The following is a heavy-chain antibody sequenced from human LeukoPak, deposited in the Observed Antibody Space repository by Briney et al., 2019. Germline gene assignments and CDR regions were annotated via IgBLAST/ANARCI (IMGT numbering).Heavy chain of an antibody. Sequence: GGSLRLSCAASGFTFSSYEMHWVRQAPGKGLEWVSYISSSGSTIYYADSVKGRFTISRDNAKDSLYLQMNSLRAEDTAVYYCARPRGCSNICNNFDYWGQGTLVTVSS. CDR3: ARPRGCSNICNNFDY. CDR2: ISSSGSTI. V-gene: IGHV3-48*03. D-gene: IGHD2-2*01. J-gene: IGHJ4*02. CDR1: GFTFSSYE.